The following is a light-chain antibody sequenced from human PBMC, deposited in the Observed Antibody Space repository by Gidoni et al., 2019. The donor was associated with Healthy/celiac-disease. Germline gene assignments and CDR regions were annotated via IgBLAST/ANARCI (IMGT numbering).Light chain of an antibody. CDR1: QSVSSSY. CDR3: QQYGSPPTT. J-gene: IGKJ1*01. Sequence: EIVLTQSPGTRSLSPGERATLSCRASQSVSSSYLAWYQQKPGQAPRLLIYGASSRATGIPDRFSGSGSGTDFTLNISRLEPEDFAVYYCQQYGSPPTTFGQGTKVEIK. V-gene: IGKV3-20*01. CDR2: GAS.